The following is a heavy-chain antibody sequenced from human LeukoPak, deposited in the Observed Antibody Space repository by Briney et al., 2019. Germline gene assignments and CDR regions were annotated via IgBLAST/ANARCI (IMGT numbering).Heavy chain of an antibody. CDR1: GGSFSGYY. Sequence: SETLSLTCAVYGGSFSGYYWSWIRQPPGKGLEWIGYIYYSGSTNYNPSLKSRVTISVDTSKNQFSLTLSSVTAADTAVYYCARGVLDTAMVILFWRRYYFDYWGQGTLVTVSS. V-gene: IGHV4-34*01. CDR3: ARGVLDTAMVILFWRRYYFDY. CDR2: IYYSGST. D-gene: IGHD5-18*01. J-gene: IGHJ4*02.